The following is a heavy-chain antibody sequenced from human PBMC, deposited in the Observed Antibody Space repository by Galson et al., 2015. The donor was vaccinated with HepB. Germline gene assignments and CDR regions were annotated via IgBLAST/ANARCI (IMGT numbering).Heavy chain of an antibody. J-gene: IGHJ4*02. CDR2: IKEDGSEQ. V-gene: IGHV3-7*03. D-gene: IGHD6-25*01. CDR3: ARRYSSGSYNFGY. CDR1: GFTFSRSW. Sequence: SLRLSCAASGFTFSRSWMTWVRQAPGKGLEWVSSIKEDGSEQKYLDSVRGRFTISRDDAKSSLYLQTNSLRAEDTAVYYCARRYSSGSYNFGYWGQGTLVTVSS.